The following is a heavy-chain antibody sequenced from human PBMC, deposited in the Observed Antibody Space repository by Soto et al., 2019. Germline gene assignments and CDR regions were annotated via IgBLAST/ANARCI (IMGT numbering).Heavy chain of an antibody. J-gene: IGHJ4*02. CDR2: IIPIFGTA. Sequence: SVKVSCKASGGTFSSYAISWVRQAPGQGLEWMGGIIPIFGTANYAQKFQGRVTITADESTSTAYMELSSLRSEDTAVYYCARWQQLVAHFDYWGQGTLVTVSS. CDR3: ARWQQLVAHFDY. D-gene: IGHD6-13*01. CDR1: GGTFSSYA. V-gene: IGHV1-69*13.